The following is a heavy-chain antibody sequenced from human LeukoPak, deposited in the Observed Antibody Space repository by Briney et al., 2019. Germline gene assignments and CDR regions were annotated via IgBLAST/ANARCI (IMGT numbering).Heavy chain of an antibody. Sequence: SGTLSLTCAVSGGSISSSNWWSWIRQPPGKGLEWIGEIYHSGSTNYNPSLKSRVTISVDTSKNQFSLKLSSVTAADTAVYYCARDVVAALGSFDYWGQGTLVTVSS. CDR2: IYHSGST. V-gene: IGHV4-4*02. CDR1: GGSISSSNW. CDR3: ARDVVAALGSFDY. J-gene: IGHJ4*02. D-gene: IGHD2-2*01.